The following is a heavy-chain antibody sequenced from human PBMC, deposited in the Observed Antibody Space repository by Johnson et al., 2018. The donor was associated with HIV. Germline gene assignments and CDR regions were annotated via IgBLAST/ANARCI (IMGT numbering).Heavy chain of an antibody. V-gene: IGHV3-30*18. D-gene: IGHD3-10*01. CDR2: ISNDGSNK. J-gene: IGHJ3*02. CDR3: AKEGITMEVDI. Sequence: QVQLVESGGGVVQPGGSLRLSCAASGFTFSSYGMHWVRQAPGKGLEWVAIISNDGSNKYYADSVKGRFNISRDNSKNTLYLQMNSLRVEDTAVYYCAKEGITMEVDILGQGTMVTVSS. CDR1: GFTFSSYG.